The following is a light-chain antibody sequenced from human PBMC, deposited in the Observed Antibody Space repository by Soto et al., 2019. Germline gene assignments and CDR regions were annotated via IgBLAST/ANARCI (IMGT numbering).Light chain of an antibody. CDR1: NVGSKS. CDR2: DDS. CDR3: QVWDTTSDQGV. J-gene: IGLJ1*01. V-gene: IGLV3-21*02. Sequence: SYELTQPPSVSVAPGQTATVTCGGNNVGSKSVHWYQQKPGQAPVLVVYDDSDRPSGIPERFSGSNSGNTATLTISRVEAEDEADYYCQVWDTTSDQGVFGTGTKLTVL.